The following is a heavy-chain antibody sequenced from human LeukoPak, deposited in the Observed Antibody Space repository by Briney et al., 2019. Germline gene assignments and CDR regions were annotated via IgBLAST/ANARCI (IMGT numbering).Heavy chain of an antibody. Sequence: GGSLRLSCAASGFTFSSYGMHWVRQAPGKGLEWVSCISGSGSYIYYADSVKGRFTISRDNAKNSLHLQVNSLRAEDTAVYYCARDGGLVGPIDYWGQGTLVTVSS. V-gene: IGHV3-21*06. D-gene: IGHD1-26*01. CDR2: ISGSGSYI. J-gene: IGHJ4*02. CDR3: ARDGGLVGPIDY. CDR1: GFTFSSYG.